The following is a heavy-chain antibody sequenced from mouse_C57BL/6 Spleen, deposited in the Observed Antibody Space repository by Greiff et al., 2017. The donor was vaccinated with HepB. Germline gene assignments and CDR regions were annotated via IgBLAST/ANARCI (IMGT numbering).Heavy chain of an antibody. Sequence: EVMLVESGGGLVKPGGSLKLSCAASGFTFSDYGMHWVRQAPEKGLEWVAYISSGSSTIYYADTVKGRFPISRDNAKNTLFLQMTSLRSEDTAMYYCARGGITTVVPYFDYWGQGTTLTVSS. J-gene: IGHJ2*01. D-gene: IGHD1-1*01. CDR3: ARGGITTVVPYFDY. CDR2: ISSGSSTI. V-gene: IGHV5-17*01. CDR1: GFTFSDYG.